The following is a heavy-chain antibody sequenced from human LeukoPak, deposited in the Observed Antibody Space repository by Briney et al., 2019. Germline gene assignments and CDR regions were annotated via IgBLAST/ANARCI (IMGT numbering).Heavy chain of an antibody. CDR1: RFSFSSYS. V-gene: IGHV3-30*02. J-gene: IGHJ4*02. D-gene: IGHD3-22*01. Sequence: GGSLRLSCAASRFSFSSYSMNWVRQAPGKGLDWVAFIRNDGNKKNYAESVKGRFTISRDNSRNTLYLQMDSLSAEDTAVYYCVKVDTWGQGTLVTVSS. CDR3: VKVDT. CDR2: IRNDGNKK.